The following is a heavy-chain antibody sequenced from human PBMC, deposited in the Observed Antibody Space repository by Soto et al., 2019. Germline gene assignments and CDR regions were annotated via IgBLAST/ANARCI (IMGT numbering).Heavy chain of an antibody. CDR2: IIPILGIA. Sequence: QVQLVQSGAEVKKPGSSVKVSCKASGGTFSSYTISWVRQAPGQGLEWMGRIIPILGIANYAQKFQGRVTITADKSTSTAYMELSSLRSEDTAVYYCARGRYYDSTSYWYFDLWGRGTLVTVSS. CDR1: GGTFSSYT. J-gene: IGHJ2*01. CDR3: ARGRYYDSTSYWYFDL. V-gene: IGHV1-69*02. D-gene: IGHD3-22*01.